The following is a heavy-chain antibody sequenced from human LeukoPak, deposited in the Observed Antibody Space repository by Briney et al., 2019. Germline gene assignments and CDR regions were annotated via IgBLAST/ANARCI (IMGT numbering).Heavy chain of an antibody. CDR1: GASIITYY. CDR2: IDTSGST. V-gene: IGHV4-4*09. D-gene: IGHD1-26*01. Sequence: SETLSLTCTASGASIITYYWSWIRQPPGKGLEWIGYIDTSGSTNYNPSLKSRVTISVETSRNQFSLKLSSVTAADTAVYYCATTTKLAWFDPWGQGTLVTVSS. CDR3: ATTTKLAWFDP. J-gene: IGHJ5*02.